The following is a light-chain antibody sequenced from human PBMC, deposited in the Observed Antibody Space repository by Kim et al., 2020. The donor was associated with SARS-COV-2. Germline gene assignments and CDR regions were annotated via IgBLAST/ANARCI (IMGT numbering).Light chain of an antibody. CDR2: KDS. J-gene: IGLJ3*02. Sequence: SYELTQPPSVSVSPGQTARITCSGDALAKQSAYWYQQKPGQAPVLVIYKDSERPSGIPERFSGSSSGTTVTLTISGVQAEDEADYYCQSADSSGAYWVFG. CDR1: ALAKQS. V-gene: IGLV3-25*03. CDR3: QSADSSGAYWV.